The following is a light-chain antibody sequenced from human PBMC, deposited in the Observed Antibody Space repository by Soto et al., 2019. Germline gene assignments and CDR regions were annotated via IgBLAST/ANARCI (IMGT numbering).Light chain of an antibody. J-gene: IGKJ5*01. CDR3: QQRQYWPPIT. Sequence: EIVLAHSPGTLSFSPGERATLSCRAIQTVTSSYLAWYQQKPGQAPRLLIYGASNRAAGIPARFSGSGSGTDFTLTISSLEPEDFAIYYCQQRQYWPPITFGQGTRLEIK. CDR2: GAS. CDR1: QTVTSSY. V-gene: IGKV3-11*01.